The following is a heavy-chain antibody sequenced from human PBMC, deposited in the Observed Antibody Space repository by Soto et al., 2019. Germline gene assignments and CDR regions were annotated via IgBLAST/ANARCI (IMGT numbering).Heavy chain of an antibody. CDR2: IIPIFGTA. CDR3: ARYSSIAARLYPNYYYGMDV. CDR1: GGTFSIYA. D-gene: IGHD6-6*01. Sequence: ASVKVSCKASGGTFSIYAISWVRQAPGQGLEWMGGIIPIFGTANYAQKFQGRVTITADESTSTAYMELSSLRSEDTAVYYCARYSSIAARLYPNYYYGMDVWGQGTTVTVSS. V-gene: IGHV1-69*13. J-gene: IGHJ6*02.